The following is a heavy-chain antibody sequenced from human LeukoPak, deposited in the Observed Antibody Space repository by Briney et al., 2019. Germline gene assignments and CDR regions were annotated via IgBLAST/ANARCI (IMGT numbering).Heavy chain of an antibody. CDR3: ARGPTTRLAVGYLDY. CDR1: GFTFDDYA. CDR2: ISGSGGST. Sequence: PGGSLRLSCAASGFTFDDYAMHWVRQAPGKGLEWVSGISGSGGSTYYADSVKGRFTISRDNSKNTLYLQMNSLRAEDTAVYYCARGPTTRLAVGYLDYWGQGTLVTVSS. D-gene: IGHD1-26*01. J-gene: IGHJ4*02. V-gene: IGHV3-23*01.